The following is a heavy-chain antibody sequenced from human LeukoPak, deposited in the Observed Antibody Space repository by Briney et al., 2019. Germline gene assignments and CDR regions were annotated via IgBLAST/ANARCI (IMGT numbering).Heavy chain of an antibody. Sequence: TGGSLRLSCAASGFTFSSYAMHWVRQAPGKGLEWVAVISYDGSNKYYADSVKGRFTISRDNSKNTLYLQMNSLRAEDTAVYYCARGTYYYDSSGYLDLDYWGQGTLVTVSS. D-gene: IGHD3-22*01. CDR1: GFTFSSYA. CDR3: ARGTYYYDSSGYLDLDY. J-gene: IGHJ4*02. CDR2: ISYDGSNK. V-gene: IGHV3-30-3*01.